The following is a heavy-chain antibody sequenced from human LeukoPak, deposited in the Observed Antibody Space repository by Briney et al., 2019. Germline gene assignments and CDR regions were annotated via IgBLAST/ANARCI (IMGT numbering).Heavy chain of an antibody. D-gene: IGHD6-13*01. J-gene: IGHJ5*02. CDR3: AKARRSSSWYAEGFAP. CDR1: GFTFSSYA. V-gene: IGHV3-23*01. Sequence: PGGSLRLSCAASGFTFSSYAMSWVRQAPGKGLEWASAISGSGGSTYYADSVKGRFTISRDNSKNTLYLQMNSLRAEDTAVYYCAKARRSSSWYAEGFAPWGQGTLVTVSS. CDR2: ISGSGGST.